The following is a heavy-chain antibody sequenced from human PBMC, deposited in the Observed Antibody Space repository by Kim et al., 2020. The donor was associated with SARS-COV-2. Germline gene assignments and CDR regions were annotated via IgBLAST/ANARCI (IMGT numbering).Heavy chain of an antibody. J-gene: IGHJ5*02. Sequence: SETLSLTCTVSGGSVSSGSYYWSWIRQPPGKGLEWIGYIYYSGSTNYNPSLKSRVTISVDTSKNQFSLKLSSVTAADTAVYYCARGPSSWYRVLGFDPWGQGTLVTVSS. CDR3: ARGPSSWYRVLGFDP. D-gene: IGHD6-13*01. V-gene: IGHV4-61*01. CDR1: GGSVSSGSYY. CDR2: IYYSGST.